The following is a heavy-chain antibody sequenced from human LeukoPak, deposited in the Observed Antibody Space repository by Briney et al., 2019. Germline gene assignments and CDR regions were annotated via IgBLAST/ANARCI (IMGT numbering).Heavy chain of an antibody. Sequence: ASVKVSCKASGYTFTSYGISWVRQAPGQGLEWMGWISAYNGNTNYAQKLQGRVTMTIDTSTSTAYMELRSLRSDDTAVYYCAREDQFFGWYYDSSGYPAEYFQHWGQGTLVTVSS. D-gene: IGHD3-22*01. CDR3: AREDQFFGWYYDSSGYPAEYFQH. CDR2: ISAYNGNT. CDR1: GYTFTSYG. V-gene: IGHV1-18*01. J-gene: IGHJ1*01.